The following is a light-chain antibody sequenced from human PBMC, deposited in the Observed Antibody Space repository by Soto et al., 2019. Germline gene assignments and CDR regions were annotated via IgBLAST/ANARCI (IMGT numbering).Light chain of an antibody. CDR3: SAWDDSLQSVV. CDR1: SSNIGSDY. J-gene: IGLJ2*01. Sequence: QSVLIQPPSASGTPGQTVTISCSGSSSNIGSDYVYWYQQLPGTAPKLLIYTDNQRPSGVPDRFSGSKSGTSGSLAISGLRSEDEAEYFCSAWDDSLQSVVFGGGTQLTVL. CDR2: TDN. V-gene: IGLV1-47*02.